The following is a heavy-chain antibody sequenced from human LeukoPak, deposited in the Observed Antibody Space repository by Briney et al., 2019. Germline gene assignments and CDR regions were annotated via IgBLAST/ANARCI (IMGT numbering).Heavy chain of an antibody. CDR3: ARAEVPGAIKSGAFDI. Sequence: GGSLRLSCTASGFTFDSYAMSWVRQAPGKGLAWVAVIWDDGTNKYYADSVKGRFTISRDNSRNTLYLQMNSLRAEDTAVYYCARAEVPGAIKSGAFDIWGQGTMVTVSS. D-gene: IGHD2-2*01. J-gene: IGHJ3*02. V-gene: IGHV3-33*08. CDR1: GFTFDSYA. CDR2: IWDDGTNK.